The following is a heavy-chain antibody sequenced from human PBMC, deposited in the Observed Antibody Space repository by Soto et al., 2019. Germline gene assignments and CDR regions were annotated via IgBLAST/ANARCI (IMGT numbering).Heavy chain of an antibody. CDR3: ASSQGDY. CDR1: GFTFDDHN. CDR2: ISWDGDTT. V-gene: IGHV3-43*01. Sequence: EVHLVESGGVVVQPGGSLRLSCAASGFTFDDHNMHWVRQAPGKGLAWVSLISWDGDTTYYADSVKGRFTISRDNSNNSLYLQMNALTTEDTALYYCASSQGDYWGQGTLVTVSS. J-gene: IGHJ4*02.